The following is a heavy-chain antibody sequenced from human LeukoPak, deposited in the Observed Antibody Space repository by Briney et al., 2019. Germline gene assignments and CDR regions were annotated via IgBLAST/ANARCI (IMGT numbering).Heavy chain of an antibody. V-gene: IGHV4-4*07. CDR3: AAYGSGGNYFDY. Sequence: SETLSLTCTVSGGSISDYYWSWIRQPAGKGLEWIGRIFTSGSTNYNPSLKSRVTMSIDTSKNQFSLKLSSVTAAETAVYYCAAYGSGGNYFDYWGQGALVTVSS. J-gene: IGHJ4*02. CDR1: GGSISDYY. D-gene: IGHD3-10*01. CDR2: IFTSGST.